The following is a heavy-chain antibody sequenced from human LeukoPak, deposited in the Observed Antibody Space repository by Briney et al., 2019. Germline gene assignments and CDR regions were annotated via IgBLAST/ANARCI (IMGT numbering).Heavy chain of an antibody. CDR1: GFSFSTTW. CDR2: IYSDSSRT. V-gene: IGHV3-74*01. J-gene: IGHJ4*01. CDR3: TKDAGYASDF. D-gene: IGHD2-15*01. Sequence: GGSLRLSCAASGFSFSTTWMHWVRQAPGKGLEWVALIYSDSSRTTYADSVKGRFTISRDNAKNTVYLQMSSLRVEDTAVYFCTKDAGYASDFWGQGMLVPVSS.